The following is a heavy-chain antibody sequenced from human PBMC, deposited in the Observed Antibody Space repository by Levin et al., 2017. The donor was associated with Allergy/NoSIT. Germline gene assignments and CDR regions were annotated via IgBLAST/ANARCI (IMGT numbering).Heavy chain of an antibody. J-gene: IGHJ5*02. CDR2: IYPGDSDT. D-gene: IGHD3-10*01. CDR3: ARLRVHTYYGSGMGYWFDP. Sequence: GESLKISCKGSGYSFTSYWIGWVRQMPGKGLEWMGIIYPGDSDTRYSPSFQGQVTISADKSISTAYLQWSSLKASDTAMYYCARLRVHTYYGSGMGYWFDPWGQGTLVTVSS. CDR1: GYSFTSYW. V-gene: IGHV5-51*01.